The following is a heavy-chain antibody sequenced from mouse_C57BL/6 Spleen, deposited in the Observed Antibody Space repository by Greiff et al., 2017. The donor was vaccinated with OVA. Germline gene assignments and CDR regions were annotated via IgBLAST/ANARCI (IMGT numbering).Heavy chain of an antibody. V-gene: IGHV1-69*01. CDR3: ARLGDYCDY. D-gene: IGHD3-1*01. CDR2: IDPSDSYT. CDR1: GYTFTSYW. Sequence: QVQLQQPGAELVMPGASVKLSCKASGYTFTSYWMHWVKQRPGQGLEWIGEIDPSDSYTNYNQKFKGKSTLTVDKSSSTAYMQLSSLTSEDSAVYYCARLGDYCDYWGQGTTLTVSS. J-gene: IGHJ2*01.